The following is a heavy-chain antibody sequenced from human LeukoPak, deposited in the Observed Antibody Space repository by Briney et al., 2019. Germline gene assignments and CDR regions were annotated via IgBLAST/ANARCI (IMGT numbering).Heavy chain of an antibody. CDR2: IKQDGSDK. Sequence: GGSLRLSCAASTFTFSSYWMSWVRQAPGKGLEWVANIKQDGSDKYYVDSVKGRFTISRDNAKNSLYLQMNSLRAEDTAVYYCARIPFHYGMDVWGQGTTVTVSS. D-gene: IGHD2-2*02. CDR3: ARIPFHYGMDV. V-gene: IGHV3-7*01. CDR1: TFTFSSYW. J-gene: IGHJ6*02.